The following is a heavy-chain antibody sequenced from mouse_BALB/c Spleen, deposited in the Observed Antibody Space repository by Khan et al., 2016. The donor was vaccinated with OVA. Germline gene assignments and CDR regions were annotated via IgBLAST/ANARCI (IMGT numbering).Heavy chain of an antibody. CDR2: ISSGGSYT. Sequence: EVALVESGGGLVKPGGSLKLSCAASGFTFSSYAMSWVRQTPEKRLEWVATISSGGSYTYYPDSVKGRFTISRDNAKNTLYLQLSSLRSEDTAMYYCARPPFTTAWYFDVWGAGTTVTVSS. D-gene: IGHD1-2*01. J-gene: IGHJ1*01. V-gene: IGHV5-9-3*01. CDR1: GFTFSSYA. CDR3: ARPPFTTAWYFDV.